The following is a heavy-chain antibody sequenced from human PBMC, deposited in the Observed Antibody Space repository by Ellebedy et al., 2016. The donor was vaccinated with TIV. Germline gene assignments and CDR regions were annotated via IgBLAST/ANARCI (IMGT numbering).Heavy chain of an antibody. D-gene: IGHD3-3*01. Sequence: PGGSLRLSCAASGFTFPTYGIHWVRQAPGKGLEWVAVIWYDGSYQYYADSVKGRFTISRDNSKKTVYLQMNSLRAEDTAVYYCARGMTIFDYWGQGTLVTVSS. V-gene: IGHV3-33*01. J-gene: IGHJ4*02. CDR1: GFTFPTYG. CDR2: IWYDGSYQ. CDR3: ARGMTIFDY.